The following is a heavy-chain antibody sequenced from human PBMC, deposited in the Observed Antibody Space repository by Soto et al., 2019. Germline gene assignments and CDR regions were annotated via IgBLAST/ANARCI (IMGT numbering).Heavy chain of an antibody. CDR2: IVVGSGNT. J-gene: IGHJ4*02. CDR1: GFTFSSSA. Sequence: VASVKVSCKASGFTFSSSAVQWVRQARGQRLEWIGWIVVGSGNTNYAQRFQERLTITRDMSTSTAYMDLSSLRSEDTAVYYCEAVGNSYGYWGQGTLVTVSS. CDR3: EAVGNSYGY. D-gene: IGHD5-18*01. V-gene: IGHV1-58*01.